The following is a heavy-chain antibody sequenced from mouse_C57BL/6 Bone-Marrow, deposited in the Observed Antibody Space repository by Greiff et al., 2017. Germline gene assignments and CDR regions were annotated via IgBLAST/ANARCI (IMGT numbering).Heavy chain of an antibody. CDR2: INPSSGYT. J-gene: IGHJ2*01. V-gene: IGHV1-7*01. Sequence: VQLQQSGAELAKPGASVKLSCKASGYTFTSYWMHWVKQRPGQGLEWIGYINPSSGYTKYNQKFKDKATLTEDKSSSTAYMQLSSLTYEDSAVYYCARMYYFDYWVRGTTLTVSS. CDR1: GYTFTSYW. CDR3: ARMYYFDY.